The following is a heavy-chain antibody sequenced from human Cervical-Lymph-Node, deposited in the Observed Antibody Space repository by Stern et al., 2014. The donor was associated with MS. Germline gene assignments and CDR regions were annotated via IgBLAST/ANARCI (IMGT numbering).Heavy chain of an antibody. Sequence: QLQLQESGPGLVKPSDTLSLTCSVSGDSLSSSTFYWGWIRQPPGKGPEWIGSVYYSGNTYYHPSLKSRVTISVDTSQNQFSLRLTSVTAADTAVYYCARHQLGYGYAYLRYWGQGTLVTVSS. CDR3: ARHQLGYGYAYLRY. J-gene: IGHJ4*02. CDR2: VYYSGNT. V-gene: IGHV4-39*01. CDR1: GDSLSSSTFY. D-gene: IGHD5-18*01.